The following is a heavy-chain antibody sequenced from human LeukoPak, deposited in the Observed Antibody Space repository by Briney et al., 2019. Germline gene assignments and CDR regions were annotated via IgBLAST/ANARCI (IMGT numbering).Heavy chain of an antibody. V-gene: IGHV4-59*08. CDR1: GDSISSYY. CDR3: ARHQGQLCYAFDI. CDR2: IYYIGNT. D-gene: IGHD3-16*01. Sequence: SETLSLTCTVSGDSISSYYWSWIRQSPGKGLEWSGYIYYIGNTKNNPSFESRVTTPLDTSKNKTSLKLTSVAAADTDVYYCARHQGQLCYAFDIWGQGTRVAVPS. J-gene: IGHJ3*02.